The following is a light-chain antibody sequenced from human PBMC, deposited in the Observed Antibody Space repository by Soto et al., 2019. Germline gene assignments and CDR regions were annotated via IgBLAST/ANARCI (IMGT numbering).Light chain of an antibody. CDR1: QSVSID. CDR3: QQYGSPPIT. CDR2: GAS. J-gene: IGKJ5*01. V-gene: IGKV3-20*01. Sequence: EIVMTQSPATVPVSPGERVTLSCRASQSVSIDLAWYQQKPGQAPRLLIYGASTRATDIPDRFSGSGSGTDFTLTISRLEPEDFAVYYCQQYGSPPITFGQGTRLEIK.